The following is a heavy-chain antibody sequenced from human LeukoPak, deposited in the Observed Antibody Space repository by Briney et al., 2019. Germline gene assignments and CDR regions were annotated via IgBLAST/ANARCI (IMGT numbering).Heavy chain of an antibody. D-gene: IGHD6-19*01. V-gene: IGHV1-46*03. Sequence: ASVKVSCKASGYTFTSYYMHWVRQAPGQGLEWVGIINPSGGSTSYAQKFQGRVTMTRDTSTSTVYMELSSLRSEDTAVYYCARGGVIAVAGTDWFDPWGQGTLVTVSS. CDR2: INPSGGST. CDR3: ARGGVIAVAGTDWFDP. J-gene: IGHJ5*02. CDR1: GYTFTSYY.